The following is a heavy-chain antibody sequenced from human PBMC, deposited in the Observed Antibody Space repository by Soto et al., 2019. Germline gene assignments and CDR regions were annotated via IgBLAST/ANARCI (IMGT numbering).Heavy chain of an antibody. CDR3: ARDRDLTYYDFWSGYLEWFDP. Sequence: ASVKVSCKASGYTFTSYGISWVRQAPGQGLEWMGWISAYNGNTNYAQKLQGRVTMTTDTSTSTACMELRSLRSDDTAVYYCARDRDLTYYDFWSGYLEWFDPWGQGTLVTVSS. CDR2: ISAYNGNT. J-gene: IGHJ5*02. V-gene: IGHV1-18*01. CDR1: GYTFTSYG. D-gene: IGHD3-3*01.